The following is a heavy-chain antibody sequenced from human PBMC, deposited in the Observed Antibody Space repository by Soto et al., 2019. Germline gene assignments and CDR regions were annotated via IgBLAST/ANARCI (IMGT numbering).Heavy chain of an antibody. V-gene: IGHV3-30*18. Sequence: QVQLVESGGGVVQPGRSLRLSCAASGFTFSSHGMHWVRQAPGKGLEWVALLAYDGNTKYYADSVKGRFTISRDTSKNTLYLQLNSLRPEDTAVYYCAKVHYCDSSGYYYIDYWGQGTLVTVSS. D-gene: IGHD3-22*01. CDR2: LAYDGNTK. CDR1: GFTFSSHG. CDR3: AKVHYCDSSGYYYIDY. J-gene: IGHJ4*02.